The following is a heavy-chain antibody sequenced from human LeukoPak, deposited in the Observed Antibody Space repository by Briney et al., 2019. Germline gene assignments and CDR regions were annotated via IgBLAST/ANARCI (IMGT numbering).Heavy chain of an antibody. CDR1: GFTFGSHA. J-gene: IGHJ4*02. CDR2: IFGSGGSP. D-gene: IGHD5-18*01. CDR3: GKTTVGYSSGQKPAWPVDY. Sequence: GGSLRLSCEASGFTFGSHAMYWVRQAPGKGLEWVAGIFGSGGSPHYADSVKGRFTISRDNSRNTVYLQINSLRADDTAVYYCGKTTVGYSSGQKPAWPVDYWGQGSLVTVSS. V-gene: IGHV3-23*01.